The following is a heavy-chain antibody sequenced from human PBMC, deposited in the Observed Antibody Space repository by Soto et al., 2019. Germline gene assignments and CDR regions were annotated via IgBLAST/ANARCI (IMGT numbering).Heavy chain of an antibody. CDR3: AHSGYTSGSYYFYSLDV. V-gene: IGHV2-5*01. CDR1: GVSLSASGVG. Sequence: SGPTLVNPTQARTLTCTSSGVSLSASGVGVGWIREPPEKALQWLALIYWNDGKRYSPSLKSRLTVTNDTSKYQVVLTMTDVYPVYTATYYCAHSGYTSGSYYFYSLDVWGQGTTVTVSS. CDR2: IYWNDGK. J-gene: IGHJ6*02. D-gene: IGHD5-18*01.